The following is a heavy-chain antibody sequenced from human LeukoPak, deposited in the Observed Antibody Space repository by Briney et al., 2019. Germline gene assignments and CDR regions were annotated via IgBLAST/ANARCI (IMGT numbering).Heavy chain of an antibody. D-gene: IGHD6-13*01. CDR1: GVSISPYY. Sequence: PSETLSLTCTVSGVSISPYYWSYIRQPPGKGLEWIGCIYYSGSTNYNPSLKSRVTMSVDTSKNQLSLKLSSVSAADTAVYYCARGPSYTSSWSYGAFDPWGQGTLVTVSS. CDR2: IYYSGST. V-gene: IGHV4-59*01. CDR3: ARGPSYTSSWSYGAFDP. J-gene: IGHJ5*02.